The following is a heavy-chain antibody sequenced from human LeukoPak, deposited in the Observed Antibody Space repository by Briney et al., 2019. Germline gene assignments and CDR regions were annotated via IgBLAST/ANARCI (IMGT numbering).Heavy chain of an antibody. CDR3: ARGLDILTGRDWFDP. CDR2: INAGNGNT. Sequence: GGSLRLSCAASGYTFTSYAMHWVRQAPGQRLEWMGWINAGNGNTKYSQKFQGRVTITRDTSASTAYMELSSLRSEDTAVYYCARGLDILTGRDWFDPWGQGTLVTVSS. V-gene: IGHV1-3*01. CDR1: GYTFTSYA. J-gene: IGHJ5*02. D-gene: IGHD3-9*01.